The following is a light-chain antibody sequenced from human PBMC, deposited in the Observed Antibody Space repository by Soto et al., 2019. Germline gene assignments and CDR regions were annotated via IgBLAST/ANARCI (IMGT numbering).Light chain of an antibody. Sequence: EIVMTQSPVTLSVSPGERATLSCRASQSVSSNLAWYQQKPGQAPRLLIYGAFTRATGIPARFSGSGSGTEFTLTISSLQSEDFAVYYCQQYNNWPPGWTFGQGTKVDIK. CDR1: QSVSSN. J-gene: IGKJ1*01. CDR2: GAF. V-gene: IGKV3-15*01. CDR3: QQYNNWPPGWT.